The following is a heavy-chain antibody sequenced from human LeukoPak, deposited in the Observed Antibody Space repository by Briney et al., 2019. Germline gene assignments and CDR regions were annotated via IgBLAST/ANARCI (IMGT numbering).Heavy chain of an antibody. J-gene: IGHJ4*02. CDR1: GFTFSDYY. Sequence: GGSLRLSCAASGFTFSDYYMSWGRQAPGNGLRWVSYISSSGSTIYYADSVKGRFTISRDNAKNSLYLQMNSLRAEETAVYYCARASSGTYSETDYWGQGTLVTVSS. CDR2: ISSSGSTI. D-gene: IGHD1-26*01. CDR3: ARASSGTYSETDY. V-gene: IGHV3-11*04.